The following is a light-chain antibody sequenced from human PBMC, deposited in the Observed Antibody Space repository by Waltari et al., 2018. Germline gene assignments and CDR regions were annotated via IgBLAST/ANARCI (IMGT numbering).Light chain of an antibody. CDR3: AAWDDSLKGV. CDR1: SSSIGSKT. J-gene: IGLJ2*01. Sequence: QSVLTQPPSASGTPGQRVTISCSGSSSSIGSKTVNWYQQLPGMAPKLLIYSNNQRPPGVPDRFSCSKSGTSASLAISGLQSEDEADYYCAAWDDSLKGVFGGGTKLTVL. V-gene: IGLV1-44*01. CDR2: SNN.